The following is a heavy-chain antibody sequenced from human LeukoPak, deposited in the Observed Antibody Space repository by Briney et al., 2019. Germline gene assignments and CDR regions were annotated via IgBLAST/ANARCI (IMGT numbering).Heavy chain of an antibody. V-gene: IGHV3-48*03. Sequence: GGSLRLSCAASGFSLSDHEMNWVRQAPGKGLEWVSYISSSGSTIYYADSVKGRFTISRDNAKNSLYLQMNSLRAEDTAVYYCAELGITMIGGVWGKGTTVTISS. CDR1: GFSLSDHE. J-gene: IGHJ6*04. CDR2: ISSSGSTI. D-gene: IGHD3-10*02. CDR3: AELGITMIGGV.